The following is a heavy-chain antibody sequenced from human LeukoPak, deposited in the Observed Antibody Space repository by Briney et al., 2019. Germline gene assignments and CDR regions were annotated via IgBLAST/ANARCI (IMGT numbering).Heavy chain of an antibody. Sequence: SETLSLTCAVYGGSFSGYYWSWIRQPPGKGLEWIGEINHSGSTNYNPSLKSRVTISVDTSKNQFSLKLSSVTAADTAVYYCARRAARRYSDYWGQGTLVTVSS. J-gene: IGHJ4*02. V-gene: IGHV4-34*01. CDR3: ARRAARRYSDY. CDR2: INHSGST. D-gene: IGHD6-25*01. CDR1: GGSFSGYY.